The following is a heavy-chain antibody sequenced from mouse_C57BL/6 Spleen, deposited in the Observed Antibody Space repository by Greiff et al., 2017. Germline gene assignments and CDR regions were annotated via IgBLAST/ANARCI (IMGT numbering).Heavy chain of an antibody. CDR3: ARGLPNGNDFDY. D-gene: IGHD2-10*01. V-gene: IGHV5-9*01. Sequence: EVQLVESGGGLVKPGGSLKLSCAASGFTFSSYTMSWVRQTPEKRLEWVATISGGGGNTYYPDSVKGRFTISRDNAKNTLYLQMSSLRSEDSALYDCARGLPNGNDFDYWGQGTTLTVSS. CDR2: ISGGGGNT. CDR1: GFTFSSYT. J-gene: IGHJ2*01.